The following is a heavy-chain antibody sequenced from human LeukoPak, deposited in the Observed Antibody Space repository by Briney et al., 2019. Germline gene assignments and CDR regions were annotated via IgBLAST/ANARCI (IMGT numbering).Heavy chain of an antibody. V-gene: IGHV3-30-3*01. CDR1: RFTFSSYA. CDR2: ISYDGNNK. D-gene: IGHD3-3*01. CDR3: AKDILKRYYDFWSGPTGFDY. J-gene: IGHJ4*02. Sequence: GGSLRLSCAASRFTFSSYAMHWVRQAPGKGLEWISIISYDGNNKYYADSVKGRFTISRDNSKNTLHLQMNSLRAEDTAVYYCAKDILKRYYDFWSGPTGFDYWGQGTLVTVSS.